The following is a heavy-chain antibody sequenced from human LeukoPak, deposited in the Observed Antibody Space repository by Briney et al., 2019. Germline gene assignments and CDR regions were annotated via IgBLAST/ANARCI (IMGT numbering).Heavy chain of an antibody. Sequence: AGGSLRLSCAASGFIFSCCGMHWVRQAPGKGLEWVTLISFEGSNEYYADSVKGRFTISRDNSKNTLYLQMNSLRTEDMAVYYCAGSGISVSWMGMDVWGQGTTVTVSS. CDR2: ISFEGSNE. J-gene: IGHJ6*02. V-gene: IGHV3-30*03. D-gene: IGHD1-14*01. CDR3: AGSGISVSWMGMDV. CDR1: GFIFSCCG.